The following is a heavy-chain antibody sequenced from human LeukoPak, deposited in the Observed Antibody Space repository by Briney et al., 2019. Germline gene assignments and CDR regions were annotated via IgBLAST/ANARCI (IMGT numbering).Heavy chain of an antibody. J-gene: IGHJ5*02. CDR2: IYPGDSDT. D-gene: IGHD6-19*01. V-gene: IGHV5-51*01. CDR1: GSSFTSYW. CDR3: ARLNSIAVSPEINWFGP. Sequence: GESLKISCKGSGSSFTSYWIGWVRQMPGKGLEWMGIIYPGDSDTRYSPSFQGQVTISADKSISTAYLQWSSLKASDTAMYYCARLNSIAVSPEINWFGPWGQGTLCTASS.